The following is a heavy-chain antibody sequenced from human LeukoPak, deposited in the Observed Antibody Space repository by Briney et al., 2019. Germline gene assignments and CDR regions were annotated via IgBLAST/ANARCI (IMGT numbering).Heavy chain of an antibody. V-gene: IGHV3-23*01. CDR1: GSTFSSYA. Sequence: GGSLRLSCAASGSTFSSYAMSWVRQAPGKGLEWVSAISGSGGSTYYADSVKGRFTISRDNSKNTLYLQMNSLRAEDTAVYYCAKAGRDIVLMVYARTAGGDYWGQGTLVTVSS. J-gene: IGHJ4*02. D-gene: IGHD2-8*01. CDR2: ISGSGGST. CDR3: AKAGRDIVLMVYARTAGGDY.